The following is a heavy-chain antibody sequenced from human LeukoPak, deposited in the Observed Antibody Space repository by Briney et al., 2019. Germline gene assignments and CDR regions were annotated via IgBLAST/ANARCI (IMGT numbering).Heavy chain of an antibody. D-gene: IGHD6-13*01. V-gene: IGHV3-7*01. CDR2: IKLDGSEK. J-gene: IGHJ4*02. CDR1: GFTFSSYW. Sequence: GGSLRLSCAASGFTFSSYWMSWVRQVPGKGLEWVANIKLDGSEKYYVDSVKGRFTISRDNAKNSLYLQMWSLRAEDTAMYYCARASPHSSSFAYDYWGQGTLVTVSS. CDR3: ARASPHSSSFAYDY.